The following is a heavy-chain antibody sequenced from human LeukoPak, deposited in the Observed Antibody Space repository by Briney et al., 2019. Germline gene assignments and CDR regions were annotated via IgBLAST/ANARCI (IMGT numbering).Heavy chain of an antibody. CDR3: ANLGRTAAGRPYWFDR. CDR2: ISCNSGSI. J-gene: IGHJ5*02. D-gene: IGHD6-13*01. CDR1: GFTIGGYA. Sequence: SLTPSCAASGFTIGGYAMNWVRQAPGKGLEWVSGISCNSGSISYADSVKGRFTISRDNSKNTLYLQMNSLRAEDTAVYYCANLGRTAAGRPYWFDRWGQGTLVTASS. V-gene: IGHV3-9*01.